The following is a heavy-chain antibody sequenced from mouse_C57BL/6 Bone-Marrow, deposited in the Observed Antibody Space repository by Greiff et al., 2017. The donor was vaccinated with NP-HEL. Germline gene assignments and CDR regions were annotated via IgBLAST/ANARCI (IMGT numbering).Heavy chain of an antibody. V-gene: IGHV1-64*01. J-gene: IGHJ4*01. Sequence: QVQLQQSGAELVKPGASVKLSCKASGYTFTSYWMPWVKQRPGQGLEWIGMIHPDSGSTNYNEKFKSKATLTVDKSSSTAYMQLSSLTSEDSAVDYCARPDYYGSPYYYAMGYWGQGTSVTVST. CDR2: IHPDSGST. CDR1: GYTFTSYW. CDR3: ARPDYYGSPYYYAMGY. D-gene: IGHD1-1*01.